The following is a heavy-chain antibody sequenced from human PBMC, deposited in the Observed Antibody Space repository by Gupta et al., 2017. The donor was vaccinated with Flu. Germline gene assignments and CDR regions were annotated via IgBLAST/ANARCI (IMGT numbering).Heavy chain of an antibody. CDR1: SSSDYY. CDR2: SHHSGST. D-gene: IGHD2-8*02. Sequence: SSSDYYWGWIRQPPGKGLEWIGGSHHSGSTHYNPSLESRVTISVDPSKNQLSLKLNSVTAADTAVYFCVTEVVHATDYFPHWGQGTLVTVSS. J-gene: IGHJ1*01. V-gene: IGHV4-39*01. CDR3: VTEVVHATDYFPH.